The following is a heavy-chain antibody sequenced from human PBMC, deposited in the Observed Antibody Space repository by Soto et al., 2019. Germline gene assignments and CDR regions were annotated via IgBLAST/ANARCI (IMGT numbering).Heavy chain of an antibody. V-gene: IGHV1-2*04. CDR3: ARSGGGYDLGDY. D-gene: IGHD5-12*01. CDR1: GYIFIGYY. CDR2: INPNSGGA. Sequence: QVQLVQSGAEVKKPGASVKVSCKASGYIFIGYYIHWVRQAPGQGLEWMGWINPNSGGAKYSQKFQAWVTMTSDTSISTAYMELSRLKSDDTAVYYCARSGGGYDLGDYWGQGTLVTVSS. J-gene: IGHJ4*02.